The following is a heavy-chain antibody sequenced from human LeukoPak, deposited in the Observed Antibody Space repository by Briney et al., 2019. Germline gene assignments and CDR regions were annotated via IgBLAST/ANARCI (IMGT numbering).Heavy chain of an antibody. V-gene: IGHV1-2*02. CDR2: INPNSGGT. J-gene: IGHJ6*03. CDR1: GYTFTGYY. Sequence: ASVKLSCKASGYTFTGYYMHWVRQAPGQGLEWMGCINPNSGGTNYAQKFQGRVTITRETSISTHYMVLSRLRTDDTAAYYFAKVPYYYYYMDVWGKGTTVSVCS. CDR3: AKVPYYYYYMDV.